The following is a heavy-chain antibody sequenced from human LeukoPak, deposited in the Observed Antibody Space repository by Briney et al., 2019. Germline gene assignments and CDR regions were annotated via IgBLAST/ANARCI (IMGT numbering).Heavy chain of an antibody. V-gene: IGHV1-18*01. CDR1: GYIFSNYG. D-gene: IGHD3-22*01. CDR3: ARDSGEIYDSSGYYPEDY. CDR2: ISSGGNT. J-gene: IGHJ4*02. Sequence: ASVKVSCKATGYIFSNYGISWVRQAPGHGLEWMGWISSGGNTNYAPKFQDRATMTTDTSTSTAYMELRSLRSDDTAVYYCARDSGEIYDSSGYYPEDYWGQGTLVTVSS.